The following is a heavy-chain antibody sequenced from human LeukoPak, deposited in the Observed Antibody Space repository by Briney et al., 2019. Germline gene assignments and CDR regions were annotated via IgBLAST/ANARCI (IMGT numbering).Heavy chain of an antibody. CDR1: GFTFSSYG. CDR3: AREKAVQLKFSLDY. Sequence: GRSLRLSCAASGFTFSSYGMHWVRQAPGKGLEWVAVIWYDGSNKYYADSVKGRFTISRDNSKNTLYLQMNSLRAEDTAVYYCAREKAVQLKFSLDYWGQGTLVTVSS. D-gene: IGHD1-1*01. J-gene: IGHJ4*02. CDR2: IWYDGSNK. V-gene: IGHV3-33*01.